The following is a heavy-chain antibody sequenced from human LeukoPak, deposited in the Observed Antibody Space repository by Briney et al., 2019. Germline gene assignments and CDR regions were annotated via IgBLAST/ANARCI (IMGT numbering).Heavy chain of an antibody. J-gene: IGHJ5*02. Sequence: ASVKVSCKASGYTFTSCGISWVRQAPGQGLEWMGWISAYNGNTNYAQKFQGRVTITADESTSTAYMELSSLRSEDTAVYYCARKVVTRTTNWFDPWGQGTLVTVSS. CDR1: GYTFTSCG. CDR3: ARKVVTRTTNWFDP. V-gene: IGHV1-18*01. D-gene: IGHD4-23*01. CDR2: ISAYNGNT.